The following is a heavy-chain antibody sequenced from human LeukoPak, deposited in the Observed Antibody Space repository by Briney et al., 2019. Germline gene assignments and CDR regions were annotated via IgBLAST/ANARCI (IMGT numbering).Heavy chain of an antibody. Sequence: AAVKVSCKASGYSFTSYEINWVRQAPGQGLEWMGWMYPNSCNTGYAPTFQGQVTISRNNSISTAYMQLGSLRAESTAMYYCASRRSYGAYSAGKAFTRCDPWAKGTLVPVSS. CDR3: ASRRSYGAYSAGKAFTRCDP. J-gene: IGHJ5*02. D-gene: IGHD4/OR15-4a*01. CDR1: GYSFTSYE. CDR2: MYPNSCNT. V-gene: IGHV1-8*02.